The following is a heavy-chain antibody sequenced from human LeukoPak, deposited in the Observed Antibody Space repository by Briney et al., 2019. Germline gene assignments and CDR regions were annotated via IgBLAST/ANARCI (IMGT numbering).Heavy chain of an antibody. CDR2: INHSGST. CDR1: GGSFSGYY. CDR3: PRSRNWGYYYYYYMDV. V-gene: IGHV4-34*01. D-gene: IGHD7-27*01. J-gene: IGHJ6*03. Sequence: SETLSLTCAVYGGSFSGYYWSWLRQPPGKGLEWIGEINHSGSTNYNPSLKSRVTISVDTSKNQFSLKLSSVTAADTAVYYSPRSRNWGYYYYYYMDVWGKGTTVTVSS.